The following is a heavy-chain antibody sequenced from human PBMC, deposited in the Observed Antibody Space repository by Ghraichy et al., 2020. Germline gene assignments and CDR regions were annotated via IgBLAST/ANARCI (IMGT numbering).Heavy chain of an antibody. CDR2: IIPIFGTA. J-gene: IGHJ6*02. D-gene: IGHD5-12*01. CDR1: GGTFSSYA. Sequence: SVKVSCKASGGTFSSYAISWVRQAPGQGLEWMGGIIPIFGTANYAQKFQGRVTITADESTSTAYMELSSLRSEDTAVYYCAGGVATIYYYYYGMDVWGQGTTVTVSS. V-gene: IGHV1-69*13. CDR3: AGGVATIYYYYYGMDV.